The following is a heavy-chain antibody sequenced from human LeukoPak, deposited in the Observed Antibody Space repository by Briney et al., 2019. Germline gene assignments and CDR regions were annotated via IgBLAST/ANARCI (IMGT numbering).Heavy chain of an antibody. D-gene: IGHD6-13*01. V-gene: IGHV1-46*01. Sequence: ASVKVSCEASGYTFTSYGISWVRQAPGQGLEWMGIINPSGGSTSYAQKFQGRVTMTRDTSTSTVYMELSSLRSEDTAVYYCARDVRHSSSWYERYNWFDPWGQGTLVTVSS. CDR1: GYTFTSYG. CDR3: ARDVRHSSSWYERYNWFDP. CDR2: INPSGGST. J-gene: IGHJ5*02.